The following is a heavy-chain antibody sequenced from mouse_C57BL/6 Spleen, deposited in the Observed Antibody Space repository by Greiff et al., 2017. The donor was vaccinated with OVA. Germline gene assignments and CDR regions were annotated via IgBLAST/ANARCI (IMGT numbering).Heavy chain of an antibody. D-gene: IGHD2-2*01. CDR3: ARAYGYDEGDAMDY. V-gene: IGHV5-16*01. J-gene: IGHJ4*01. CDR1: GFTFSDYY. CDR2: INYDGSST. Sequence: EVMLVESEGGLVQPGSSMKLSCTASGFTFSDYYMAWVRQVPEKGLEWVANINYDGSSTYYLDSLKSRFIISRDNAKNILYLQMSSLKSEDTATYYCARAYGYDEGDAMDYWGQGTSVTVSS.